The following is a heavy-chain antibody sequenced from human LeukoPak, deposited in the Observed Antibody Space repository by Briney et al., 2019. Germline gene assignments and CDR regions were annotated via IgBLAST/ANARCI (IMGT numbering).Heavy chain of an antibody. CDR1: GGSFSGYY. Sequence: SETLSLTCAVYGGSFSGYYWSWICQPPGKGLEWIGEINHSGSTNYNPSLKSRVTISVDTSKNQFSLKLSSVTAADTAVYYCARGIAARRPIYYYYYYMDVWGKGTTVTVSS. V-gene: IGHV4-34*01. J-gene: IGHJ6*03. CDR3: ARGIAARRPIYYYYYYMDV. CDR2: INHSGST. D-gene: IGHD6-6*01.